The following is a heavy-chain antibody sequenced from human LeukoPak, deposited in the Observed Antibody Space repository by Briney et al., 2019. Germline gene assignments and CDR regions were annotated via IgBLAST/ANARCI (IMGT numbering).Heavy chain of an antibody. CDR2: ISHTGRT. D-gene: IGHD7-27*01. J-gene: IGHJ4*02. CDR3: TKTSPGVPLDF. Sequence: SETLSLTFAVSGVSFSGSYWSWIRQPPGKGPEWVGEISHTGRTSYNPSLKSRVTISLDTSKNQFSLRLSFVTAADTADYYCTKTSPGVPLDFWGQGALVTVSS. CDR1: GVSFSGSY. V-gene: IGHV4-34*01.